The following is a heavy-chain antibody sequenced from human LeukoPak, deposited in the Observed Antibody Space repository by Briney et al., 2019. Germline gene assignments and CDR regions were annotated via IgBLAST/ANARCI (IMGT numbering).Heavy chain of an antibody. CDR2: IDGDGTTT. Sequence: GGSLRLSCATSGFAFSSYWMLWVRQAAGKGLEWVSRIDGDGTTTTYADSVKGRFTISRDNEKNILYLHVNSLRVEDTATYYCARSQFDYWGQGILVTVSS. CDR3: ARSQFDY. CDR1: GFAFSSYW. J-gene: IGHJ4*02. V-gene: IGHV3-74*03.